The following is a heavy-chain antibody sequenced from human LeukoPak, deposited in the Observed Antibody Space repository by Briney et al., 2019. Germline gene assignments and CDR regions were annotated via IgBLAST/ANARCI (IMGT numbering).Heavy chain of an antibody. Sequence: PGGSLRLSCEASGFIFSSYGMHWVRQAPGKGLEWVAVISDDGTTKNYAESVKGRITISRDNYKKTLYLQMNNLAPEDTAVYYCAKGSSGWSLRGDYFDYWGQGTLVTVSS. CDR3: AKGSSGWSLRGDYFDY. J-gene: IGHJ4*02. CDR2: ISDDGTTK. V-gene: IGHV3-30*18. CDR1: GFIFSSYG. D-gene: IGHD6-19*01.